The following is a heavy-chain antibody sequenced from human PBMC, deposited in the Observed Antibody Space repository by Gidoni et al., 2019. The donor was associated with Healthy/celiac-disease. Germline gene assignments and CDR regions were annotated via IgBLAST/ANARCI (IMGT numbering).Heavy chain of an antibody. Sequence: VQLVQSGAEVTKPGESLKISCKGSGYSLTSYRLGWVRQMPGKGLEWMGIIYPGDSDTRYSPSFQGQVTISADKSISTAYLQWSSLKASDTAMYYCARAYYYDSSTRGRIEYYFDYWGQGTLVTVSS. J-gene: IGHJ4*02. V-gene: IGHV5-51*01. CDR3: ARAYYYDSSTRGRIEYYFDY. CDR1: GYSLTSYR. D-gene: IGHD3-22*01. CDR2: IYPGDSDT.